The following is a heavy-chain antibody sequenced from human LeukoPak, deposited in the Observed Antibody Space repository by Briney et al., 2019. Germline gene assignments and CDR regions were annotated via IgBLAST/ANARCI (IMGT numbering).Heavy chain of an antibody. CDR3: AKAFGWELTDSVDY. J-gene: IGHJ4*02. V-gene: IGHV3-30*02. D-gene: IGHD1-26*01. CDR1: GFTFSSYG. Sequence: GGSLRLSCAASGFTFSSYGMHWVRQAPGKGLEWVAVIWYDGSNKYYADSVKGRFTISRDNSKNTLYLQMNSLRPEDMAVYYCAKAFGWELTDSVDYWGQGTLVTVSS. CDR2: IWYDGSNK.